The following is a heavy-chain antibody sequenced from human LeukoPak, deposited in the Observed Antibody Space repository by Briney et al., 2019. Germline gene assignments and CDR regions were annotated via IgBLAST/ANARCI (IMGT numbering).Heavy chain of an antibody. Sequence: GGSLRLSCAASGFTFSDYYMSWIRQAPGKGLEWVSYISSSGSTIYYADSVKGRFTIPRDNAKNSLYLQMNSLRAEDTAVYYCARIPSYYYGSGMPYYFDYWGQGTLVTVSS. V-gene: IGHV3-11*01. CDR1: GFTFSDYY. D-gene: IGHD3-10*01. CDR2: ISSSGSTI. J-gene: IGHJ4*02. CDR3: ARIPSYYYGSGMPYYFDY.